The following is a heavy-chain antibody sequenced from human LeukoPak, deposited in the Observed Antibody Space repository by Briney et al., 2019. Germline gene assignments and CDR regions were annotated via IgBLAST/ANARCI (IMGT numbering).Heavy chain of an antibody. J-gene: IGHJ5*02. CDR1: GYTFTGYY. CDR3: ARDKADCSNYGRGDWFDP. Sequence: GASVKVSCKASGYTFTGYYMHWVRQAPGQGLEWMGWINPNSGGTNYAQKFQGRVTMTRDTSISTAYMELSRLRSDDTAVYYCARDKADCSNYGRGDWFDPWGQGTLVTVSS. CDR2: INPNSGGT. V-gene: IGHV1-2*02. D-gene: IGHD4-11*01.